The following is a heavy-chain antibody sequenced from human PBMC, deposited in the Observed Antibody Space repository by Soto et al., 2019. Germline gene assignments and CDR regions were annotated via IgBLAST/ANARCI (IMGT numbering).Heavy chain of an antibody. V-gene: IGHV3-23*01. CDR3: AKGHNVVITFGGVIVK. D-gene: IGHD3-16*02. Sequence: GGSLRLSCAASGFTFSSYAMSWVRQAPGKGLEWVSAISGSGGSTYYADSVKGRFTISRDNSKNTLYLQMNSLRAEDTAVYYCAKGHNVVITFGGVIVKWGQGTLVTVSS. CDR1: GFTFSSYA. CDR2: ISGSGGST. J-gene: IGHJ4*02.